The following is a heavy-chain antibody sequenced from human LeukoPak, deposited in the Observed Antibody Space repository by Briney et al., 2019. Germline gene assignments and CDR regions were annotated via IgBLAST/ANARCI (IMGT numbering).Heavy chain of an antibody. J-gene: IGHJ4*02. D-gene: IGHD5-18*01. CDR1: GLTFDENG. CDR3: AKQWGYSYGYDY. V-gene: IGHV3-23*01. Sequence: GGSLRLSCEASGLTFDENGMSWVRQAPGKGLEWVSAISDSGGSTYYADSVKGRFTISRDNSKNTLYLQMNSLRAEDTAVYYCAKQWGYSYGYDYWGQGTLVTVSS. CDR2: ISDSGGST.